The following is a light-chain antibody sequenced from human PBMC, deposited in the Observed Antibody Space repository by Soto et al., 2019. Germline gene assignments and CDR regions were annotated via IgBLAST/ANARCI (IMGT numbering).Light chain of an antibody. V-gene: IGLV1-44*01. Sequence: QSVLTQPPSASGTPGQRVTISCSGRSSNIGSHSVDWYQQLPGTAPKLLIFRNNQRPSGVPDRFSGSKYGTSASLAISGLQAEDEADYYCAARDDSLNAVIFGGGTKLTV. CDR2: RNN. CDR1: SSNIGSHS. CDR3: AARDDSLNAVI. J-gene: IGLJ2*01.